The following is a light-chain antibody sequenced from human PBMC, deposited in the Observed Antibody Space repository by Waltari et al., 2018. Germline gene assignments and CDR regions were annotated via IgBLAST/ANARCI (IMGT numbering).Light chain of an antibody. CDR1: QGISNW. Sequence: DIQMTQSPSSLSASVGDRVTITCQARQGISNWLAWYQQKPGKAPKLLIYAASSLQSGVPSRFSGSGSGTEFTLTISSLQPEDFATYYCQQHNSYPWTFGQGTKVEIK. J-gene: IGKJ1*01. CDR2: AAS. V-gene: IGKV1-12*01. CDR3: QQHNSYPWT.